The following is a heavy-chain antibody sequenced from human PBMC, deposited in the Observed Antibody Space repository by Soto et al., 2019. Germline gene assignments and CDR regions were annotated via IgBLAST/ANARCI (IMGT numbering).Heavy chain of an antibody. CDR3: ARDNRYNWNDEGWFDP. CDR1: GYSFSDYD. D-gene: IGHD1-20*01. Sequence: ASVKVSCKASGYSFSDYDINWVRQATGQGPEWMGWMNPNSGNTGYAQKFQGGVTMTRNTSINTAYMELSSLGSEDTAVYYCARDNRYNWNDEGWFDPWGQGTLVTVSS. V-gene: IGHV1-8*01. CDR2: MNPNSGNT. J-gene: IGHJ5*02.